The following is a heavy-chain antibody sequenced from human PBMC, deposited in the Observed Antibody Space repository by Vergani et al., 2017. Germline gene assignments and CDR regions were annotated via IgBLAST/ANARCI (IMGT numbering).Heavy chain of an antibody. CDR2: IYYSGST. CDR1: GGSISSYY. CDR3: ARGGGTYYYYGMDV. V-gene: IGHV4-59*01. D-gene: IGHD1-1*01. J-gene: IGHJ6*02. Sequence: QVQLQESGPGLVKPSETLSLTCTVSGGSISSYYWSWIRQPPGKGLEWIGYIYYSGSTNSNPSLKSRVTISVDTSKNQFSLQLSSVTAADTAVYYCARGGGTYYYYGMDVWGQGTTVTVSS.